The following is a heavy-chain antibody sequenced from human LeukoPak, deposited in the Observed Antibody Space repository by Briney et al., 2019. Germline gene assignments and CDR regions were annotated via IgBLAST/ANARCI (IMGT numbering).Heavy chain of an antibody. CDR3: ARTRVWRAAAGPYDY. CDR2: INHSGST. J-gene: IGHJ4*02. CDR1: GGSFSGYY. Sequence: SETLSLTCAVYGGSFSGYYWSWIRQPPGKGLEWIGEINHSGSTYYNPSLKSRVTISVDTFKNQFSLKLSPVTAADTAVYYCARTRVWRAAAGPYDYWGQGTLVTVSS. D-gene: IGHD6-13*01. V-gene: IGHV4-34*01.